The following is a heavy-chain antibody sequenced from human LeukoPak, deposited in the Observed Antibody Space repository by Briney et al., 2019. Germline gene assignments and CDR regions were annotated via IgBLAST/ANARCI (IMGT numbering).Heavy chain of an antibody. CDR3: ARGAYYDILTGYYIDY. J-gene: IGHJ4*02. CDR2: IYTSGST. V-gene: IGHV4-4*07. CDR1: GGSISSYY. D-gene: IGHD3-9*01. Sequence: SETLSLTCTVSGGSISSYYWSWIRQPAGKGLEWIGRIYTSGSTNYNPSLKSRVTISVDTSKNQFSLKLSSVTAADTAVYYCARGAYYDILTGYYIDYWGQGTLVTVSS.